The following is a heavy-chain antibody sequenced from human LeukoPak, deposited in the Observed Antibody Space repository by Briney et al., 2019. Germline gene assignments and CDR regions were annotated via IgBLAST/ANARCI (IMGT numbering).Heavy chain of an antibody. V-gene: IGHV4-4*07. J-gene: IGHJ4*02. CDR2: IYSTGST. D-gene: IGHD6-13*01. CDR3: ARQIASAGTAGFDF. Sequence: SETLSLTCSVSGASVSSFQWSWIRQPAGKGLEWIGRIYSTGSTNYNPSLKSRVTMSVDTSKNQFSLRLRSVTAADTAVYYCARQIASAGTAGFDFWGQGALVTVSS. CDR1: GASVSSFQ.